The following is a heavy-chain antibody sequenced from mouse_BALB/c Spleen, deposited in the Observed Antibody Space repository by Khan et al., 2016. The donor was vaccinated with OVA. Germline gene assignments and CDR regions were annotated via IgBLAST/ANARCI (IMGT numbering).Heavy chain of an antibody. CDR2: INPHIGET. CDR1: GYSFTGYF. J-gene: IGHJ2*01. CDR3: GRIYGSDFAY. V-gene: IGHV1-20*02. D-gene: IGHD1-1*01. Sequence: IQLVQSGPELVKPGASVKISCKASGYSFTGYFMNWVMQSHGKSLEWIGRINPHIGETFYNQKFKGKATLTVDESSSTAHMDLRSLASEDSAVYYSGRIYGSDFAYWGQGTTVTVSA.